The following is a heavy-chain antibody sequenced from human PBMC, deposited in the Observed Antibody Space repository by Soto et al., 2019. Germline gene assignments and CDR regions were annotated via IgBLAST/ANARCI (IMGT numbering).Heavy chain of an antibody. Sequence: ASVKVSCKASGYTFTSYGISWVRQAPGQGLEWMGWISAYNGNTNYAQKLQGRVTMTTDTSTSTAYMELRSLRSDDTAVYYCARGESGARQRSRAFDIWGQGTMVTVSS. J-gene: IGHJ3*02. D-gene: IGHD6-6*01. CDR3: ARGESGARQRSRAFDI. V-gene: IGHV1-18*01. CDR2: ISAYNGNT. CDR1: GYTFTSYG.